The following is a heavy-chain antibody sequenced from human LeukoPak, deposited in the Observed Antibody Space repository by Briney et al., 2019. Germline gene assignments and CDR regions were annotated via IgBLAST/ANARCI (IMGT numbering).Heavy chain of an antibody. Sequence: GGSLRLSCAASGFTFSSYAMHWVRQAPGKGLEWVAFIRYDGSNKYYADSVKGRFTISRDNSKNTLYLQMNSLRAEDTAVYYCAKDRRVLLWFGESVDYWGQGTLVTVSS. J-gene: IGHJ4*02. CDR1: GFTFSSYA. V-gene: IGHV3-30*02. CDR2: IRYDGSNK. D-gene: IGHD3-10*01. CDR3: AKDRRVLLWFGESVDY.